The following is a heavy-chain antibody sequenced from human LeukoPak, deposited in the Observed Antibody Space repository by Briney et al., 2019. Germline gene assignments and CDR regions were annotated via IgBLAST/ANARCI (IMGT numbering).Heavy chain of an antibody. CDR3: AKSGDTAMVTDY. Sequence: GGSLRLSCAASGFTFSNYNMNWVRQAPGKGLEWVSCISISSNYIYYPDSVKGRFTISRDNAKNSLYLQMNSLRAEDTAVYYCAKSGDTAMVTDYWGQGTLVTVSS. CDR2: ISISSNYI. D-gene: IGHD5-18*01. V-gene: IGHV3-21*01. J-gene: IGHJ4*02. CDR1: GFTFSNYN.